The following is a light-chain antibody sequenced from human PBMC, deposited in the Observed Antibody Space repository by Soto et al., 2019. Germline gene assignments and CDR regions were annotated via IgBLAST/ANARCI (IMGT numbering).Light chain of an antibody. J-gene: IGKJ2*01. CDR2: AAS. V-gene: IGKV1-39*01. CDR1: QSISNY. Sequence: DIRMTQSPSSLSASVGDRVIITCRASQSISNYLSWYHQKPGKAPKLLIYAASRLQSGVPSRFSGSGSWTEYTLTISSLQPEDFANYYCLQTYSEPRTFGQGTKLEIK. CDR3: LQTYSEPRT.